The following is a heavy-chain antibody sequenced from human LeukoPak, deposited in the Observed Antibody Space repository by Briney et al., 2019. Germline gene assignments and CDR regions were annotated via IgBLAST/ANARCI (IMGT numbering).Heavy chain of an antibody. D-gene: IGHD6-19*01. CDR3: ARAVAGTLFAFDI. Sequence: GGSLRLSCAASGFTFSSYWMSWVRQAPGKGLEWVANIKQDGSGKYYVDSVKGRFTISRDNAKNSLYLQMNSLRAGDTAVYYCARAVAGTLFAFDIWGQGTMVTVSS. J-gene: IGHJ3*02. CDR2: IKQDGSGK. CDR1: GFTFSSYW. V-gene: IGHV3-7*01.